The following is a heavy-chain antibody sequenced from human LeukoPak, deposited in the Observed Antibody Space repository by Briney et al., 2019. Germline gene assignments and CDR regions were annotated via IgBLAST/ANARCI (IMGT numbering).Heavy chain of an antibody. V-gene: IGHV4-34*01. D-gene: IGHD2-2*01. J-gene: IGHJ5*02. Sequence: SETLSLTCAVYGGSFSGYYWSWIRQPPGKGLEWLGDINHSGSTNYNPALNSRVTVSVDTSKNHFTLKLSSVTAADAAAYDCARARPKYQLRRRGFDPWGQGTLVTVSS. CDR2: INHSGST. CDR3: ARARPKYQLRRRGFDP. CDR1: GGSFSGYY.